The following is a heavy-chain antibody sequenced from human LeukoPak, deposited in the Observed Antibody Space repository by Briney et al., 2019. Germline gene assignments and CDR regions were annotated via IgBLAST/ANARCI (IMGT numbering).Heavy chain of an antibody. J-gene: IGHJ4*02. CDR3: AREQCTNGVCPFDY. V-gene: IGHV1-18*04. D-gene: IGHD2-8*01. Sequence: ASVKVSCKASGYTFTSYYMHWVRQAPGQGLEWMGWISAYNGNTNYAQKLQGRVTMTTDTSTSTAYMELRSLRSDDTAVYYCAREQCTNGVCPFDYWGQGTLVTVSS. CDR2: ISAYNGNT. CDR1: GYTFTSYY.